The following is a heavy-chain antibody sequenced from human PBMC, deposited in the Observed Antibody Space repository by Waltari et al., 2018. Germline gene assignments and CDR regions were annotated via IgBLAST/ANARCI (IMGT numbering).Heavy chain of an antibody. D-gene: IGHD3-3*01. CDR3: ARGREYYDFWSGYYDYWYFDL. Sequence: QVQLVQSGAEVKKPGASVKVSCKASGYTFTSYDINWVRQATGQGLEWMGWMNPNSGNTGYAQKFQGRVTITRNTAISTAYMGLGSLRSEDTAVYYCARGREYYDFWSGYYDYWYFDLWGRGTLVTVSS. J-gene: IGHJ2*01. CDR1: GYTFTSYD. V-gene: IGHV1-8*03. CDR2: MNPNSGNT.